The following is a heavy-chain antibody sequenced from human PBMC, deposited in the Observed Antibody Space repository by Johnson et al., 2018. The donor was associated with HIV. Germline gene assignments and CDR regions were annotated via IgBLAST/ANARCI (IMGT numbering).Heavy chain of an antibody. CDR1: GFSIKDYA. D-gene: IGHD3-3*01. Sequence: VQLVESGGGLVQPGRSLRLSCAASGFSIKDYAMHWVRQAPGKGLEWVSGITWNSGKIDYGGSVKGRFTISRDNAKNSLFLQMNSLRPEDTAFYYCAKDGTIEYAFDIWGQGTMVTVSS. J-gene: IGHJ3*02. CDR2: ITWNSGKI. V-gene: IGHV3-9*01. CDR3: AKDGTIEYAFDI.